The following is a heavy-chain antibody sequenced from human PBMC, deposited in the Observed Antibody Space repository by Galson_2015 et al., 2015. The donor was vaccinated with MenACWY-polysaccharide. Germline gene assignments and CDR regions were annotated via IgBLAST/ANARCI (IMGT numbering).Heavy chain of an antibody. CDR2: MTGSGAAI. D-gene: IGHD2-8*02. CDR1: GFTFSTFA. Sequence: SLRLSCAAAGFTFSTFAMSWVRQAPGKGLEWVSAMTGSGAAIYYADSVKGRFTISRDNSKNTLYLQMNSLRAGDTAVYYCAKRARVVDAVWYGMDVWGQGTTVTVSS. J-gene: IGHJ6*02. CDR3: AKRARVVDAVWYGMDV. V-gene: IGHV3-23*01.